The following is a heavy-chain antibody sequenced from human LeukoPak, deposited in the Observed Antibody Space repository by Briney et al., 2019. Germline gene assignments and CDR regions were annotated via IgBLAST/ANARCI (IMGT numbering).Heavy chain of an antibody. CDR2: ISESGSGT. Sequence: GGSLRLSCAVSGLTFSRYAMSWVRQALGKGLEWVSAISESGSGTYYADSVKGRFTISRDNSKDTLSLQMNSLRAEDTAVYYCAKDIAQGYTFGSIEQDYWGRGTLVTVSS. CDR3: AKDIAQGYTFGSIEQDY. V-gene: IGHV3-23*01. J-gene: IGHJ4*02. D-gene: IGHD5-18*01. CDR1: GLTFSRYA.